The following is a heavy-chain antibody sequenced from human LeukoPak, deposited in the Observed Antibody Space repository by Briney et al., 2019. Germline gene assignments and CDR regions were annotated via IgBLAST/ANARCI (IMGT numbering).Heavy chain of an antibody. J-gene: IGHJ4*02. CDR3: ARDGGDLDY. Sequence: ASVKVSCKASGYTFTNYGISWVRQAPGQGLEWMGWINAYHGNTNYAQKLQGRVTLTTDTATSTTYMGLKSLRSDDTAVYYCARDGGDLDYWGQGTLVTVSS. D-gene: IGHD2-21*02. V-gene: IGHV1-18*01. CDR2: INAYHGNT. CDR1: GYTFTNYG.